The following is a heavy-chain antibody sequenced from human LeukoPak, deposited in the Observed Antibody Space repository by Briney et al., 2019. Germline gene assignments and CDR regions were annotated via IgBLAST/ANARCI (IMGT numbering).Heavy chain of an antibody. CDR1: GFTFGDYA. CDR2: IRSKAYGGTT. J-gene: IGHJ4*02. D-gene: IGHD3-10*01. Sequence: HPGGSLRLSCTASGFTFGDYAMSWVRQAPGKGLEWVGFIRSKAYGGTTEYAASVKGRFTISRDDSKSIAYLQMNSLKNEDTAVYYCTRGYYGSGSYYAYYFDYWGQGTLVTVSS. V-gene: IGHV3-49*04. CDR3: TRGYYGSGSYYAYYFDY.